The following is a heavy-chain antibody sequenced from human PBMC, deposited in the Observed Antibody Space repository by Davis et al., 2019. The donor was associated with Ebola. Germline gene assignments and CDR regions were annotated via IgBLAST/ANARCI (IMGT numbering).Heavy chain of an antibody. CDR3: ARIAVARTLDAFDI. CDR2: IFPGDSDT. D-gene: IGHD6-19*01. V-gene: IGHV5-51*01. Sequence: KVSCKASGYSFTTYWIVWVRQMPGKGLECMGIIFPGDSDTRYSPSFQGQVTISADKSISTAYLQWSSLKASDTAMYYCARIAVARTLDAFDIWGQGTMVTVSS. CDR1: GYSFTTYW. J-gene: IGHJ3*02.